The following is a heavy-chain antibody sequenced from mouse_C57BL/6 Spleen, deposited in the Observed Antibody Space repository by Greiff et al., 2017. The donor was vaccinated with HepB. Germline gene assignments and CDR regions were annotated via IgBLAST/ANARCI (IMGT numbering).Heavy chain of an antibody. V-gene: IGHV5-17*01. CDR1: GSILSDFG. J-gene: IGHJ2*01. Sequence: EVQGVESGGGLLKLGGSLKPPCAAPGSILSDFGMHWVRQAPEKGLWWVAYISSGSSTIYYADTVKGRFTISRDNAKNTLFLQMTSLRSEDTAMYYCARNSYYFDYWGQGTTLTVSS. CDR3: ARNSYYFDY. CDR2: ISSGSSTI.